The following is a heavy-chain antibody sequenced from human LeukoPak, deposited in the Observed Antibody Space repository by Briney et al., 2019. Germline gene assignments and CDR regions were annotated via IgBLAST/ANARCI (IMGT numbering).Heavy chain of an antibody. CDR2: ISDGGGRT. V-gene: IGHV3-23*01. J-gene: IGHJ4*02. D-gene: IGHD6-13*01. CDR3: TKNEIRDDSGSWYAY. CDR1: GFTFSTYA. Sequence: GGSLRLSCGASGFTFSTYAMSWVRQAPGKGLEGVSGISDGGGRTFYAESVKGRFTVSRVNSKNTLYLRMNSLRAEDTAIYYCTKNEIRDDSGSWYAYWGLGTVVTVSS.